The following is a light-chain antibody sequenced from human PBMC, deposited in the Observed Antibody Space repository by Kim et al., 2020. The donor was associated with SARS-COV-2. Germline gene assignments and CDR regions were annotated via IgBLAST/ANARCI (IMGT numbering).Light chain of an antibody. CDR3: QSADSSGTYPV. Sequence: SPGQTARITCSGDALPKHYAYWYQQKTGQAPVLVIYKDSERPSGIPERFSGSSSGTTVTLTISGVQAEDEADYYCQSADSSGTYPVFGGGTQLTVL. CDR2: KDS. V-gene: IGLV3-25*03. J-gene: IGLJ2*01. CDR1: ALPKHY.